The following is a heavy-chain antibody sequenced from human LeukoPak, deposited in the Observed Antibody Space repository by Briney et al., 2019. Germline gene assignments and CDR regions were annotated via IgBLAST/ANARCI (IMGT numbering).Heavy chain of an antibody. CDR1: GVSISSNLW. CDR3: ARVVISGWYDRGEFDY. Sequence: SGTLSLTCAVSGVSISSNLWWTWVRQPPGKGLEWIAEIHHSGSINYNPSLKSRVTISVDKAKNQFSLNLNSATAADTAVYYCARVVISGWYDRGEFDYWGQGTLVTVSS. D-gene: IGHD6-19*01. CDR2: IHHSGSI. V-gene: IGHV4-4*02. J-gene: IGHJ4*02.